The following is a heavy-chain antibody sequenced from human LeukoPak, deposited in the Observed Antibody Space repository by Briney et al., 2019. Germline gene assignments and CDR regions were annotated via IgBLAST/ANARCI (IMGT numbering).Heavy chain of an antibody. Sequence: GGSLRLSCAASGFTFSSYSMNWVRQAPGKGLEWVSSISSSSSYIYYADSVKGRFTISRDNAKNSLYLQMNSLRAEDTAVYYCARDRGYYGEHPDYWGQGTLVTVSS. J-gene: IGHJ4*02. D-gene: IGHD4-17*01. CDR2: ISSSSSYI. CDR1: GFTFSSYS. CDR3: ARDRGYYGEHPDY. V-gene: IGHV3-21*01.